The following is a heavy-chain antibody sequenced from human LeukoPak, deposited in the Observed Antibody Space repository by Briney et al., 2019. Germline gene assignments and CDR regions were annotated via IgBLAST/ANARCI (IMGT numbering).Heavy chain of an antibody. CDR3: ARQAVAGRAIDY. D-gene: IGHD6-19*01. J-gene: IGHJ4*02. CDR1: GGSISSSGYY. V-gene: IGHV4-39*01. Sequence: SETLSLTCTVSGGSISSSGYYWAWIRQPPWKGLEWIGSMYHSGSTYYNPSLKSRLTISVDTSKNQFSLKVSSVTAADTAVYHCARQAVAGRAIDYWGQGTLVTVSS. CDR2: MYHSGST.